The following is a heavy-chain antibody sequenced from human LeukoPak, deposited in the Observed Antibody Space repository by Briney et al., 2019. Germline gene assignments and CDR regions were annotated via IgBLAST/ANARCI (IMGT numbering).Heavy chain of an antibody. Sequence: SETLSLTCTVSGDSISSYYRSWLRQPPGKGLEWIGNIYYSGRTNYNPSLKSRVTISVDTSKNQFSLKLSSVTAADTAVYYCARAGGGYGDYRNFDYWGQGTLVTVSS. CDR2: IYYSGRT. CDR3: ARAGGGYGDYRNFDY. D-gene: IGHD4-17*01. V-gene: IGHV4-59*01. CDR1: GDSISSYY. J-gene: IGHJ4*02.